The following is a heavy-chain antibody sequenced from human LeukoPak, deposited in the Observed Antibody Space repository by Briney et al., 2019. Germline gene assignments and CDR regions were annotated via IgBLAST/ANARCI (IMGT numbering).Heavy chain of an antibody. J-gene: IGHJ4*02. CDR1: GGSISTYY. Sequence: PSETLSLTCTVSGGSISTYYWSWIRQSPGKGLEWIGYIYYNGGTNYNPSLKSRVTISVDTPKKQFSLKMSSVTAADTAVYYCARGVGYYGNSGYFDYWGQGTLVTVSS. CDR2: IYYNGGT. CDR3: ARGVGYYGNSGYFDY. D-gene: IGHD3-22*01. V-gene: IGHV4-59*01.